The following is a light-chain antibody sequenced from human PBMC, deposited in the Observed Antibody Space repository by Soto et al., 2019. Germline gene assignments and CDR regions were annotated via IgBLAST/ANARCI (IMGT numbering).Light chain of an antibody. V-gene: IGKV3-15*01. CDR2: DAS. CDR1: QSVSNN. J-gene: IGKJ1*01. Sequence: ILMTQSPATLSVSPGERATLSCRASQSVSNNLAWYQQKPGQAPRLLIYDASTRATGIPARFSGSGSGTDFPLTISGLQSEDFSVYYCQQYNNWPPWTFGHGTKVEIK. CDR3: QQYNNWPPWT.